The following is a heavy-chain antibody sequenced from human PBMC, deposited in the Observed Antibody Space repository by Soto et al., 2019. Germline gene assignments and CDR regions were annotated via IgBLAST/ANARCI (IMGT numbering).Heavy chain of an antibody. CDR3: ARDFHYYGSGSWGVFDY. Sequence: GGSLRLSCAASGFTFSSYAMHWVRQAPGKGLEWVAVISYDGSNKYYADSVKGRFTISRDNSKNTLYLQMNSLRAEDTAVYYCARDFHYYGSGSWGVFDYWGQGTLVTVSS. J-gene: IGHJ4*02. V-gene: IGHV3-30-3*01. D-gene: IGHD3-10*01. CDR2: ISYDGSNK. CDR1: GFTFSSYA.